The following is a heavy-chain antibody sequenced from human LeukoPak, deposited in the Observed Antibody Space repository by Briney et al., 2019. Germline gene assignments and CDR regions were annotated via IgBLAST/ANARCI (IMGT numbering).Heavy chain of an antibody. D-gene: IGHD1-26*01. J-gene: IGHJ4*02. CDR3: ARDYSGSYTH. Sequence: ASVKVSCKASGYTFTDYYIHWVRQAPGQGLDWMGLIHPNSGDTYYAQKFRGRVTMTRDTSITTAYMELDRLTSDDTAVYYCARDYSGSYTHWAQGTLVTISS. CDR1: GYTFTDYY. V-gene: IGHV1-2*06. CDR2: IHPNSGDT.